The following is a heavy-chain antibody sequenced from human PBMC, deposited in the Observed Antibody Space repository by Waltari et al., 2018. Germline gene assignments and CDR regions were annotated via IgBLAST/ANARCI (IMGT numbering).Heavy chain of an antibody. J-gene: IGHJ3*02. CDR1: VFTFSPAW. Sequence: EVQSVESGGGLVEPGGSLRLPCVAYVFTFSPAWMDWVRQAPGKGLELLANINQDGGEKYYLDSVKGRFTISRDNAKKSVYLEMNGLRAEDMAVYYCSRRLDIWGRGTMVTVSS. CDR2: INQDGGEK. V-gene: IGHV3-7*01. CDR3: SRRLDI.